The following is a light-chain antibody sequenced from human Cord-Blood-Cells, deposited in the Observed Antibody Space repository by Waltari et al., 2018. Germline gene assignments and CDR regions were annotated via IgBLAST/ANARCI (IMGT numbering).Light chain of an antibody. J-gene: IGLJ1*01. V-gene: IGLV2-8*01. Sequence: QSALTQPPSASGSPGQSVTISCTGTSSDGGGYNYASWYQQHPGKAPKPMIYEVSKRPSGVPDRFSGSKSGNTASLTVSGLQAEDEADYYCSSYAGSNNLVFGTGTKVTVL. CDR2: EVS. CDR3: SSYAGSNNLV. CDR1: SSDGGGYNY.